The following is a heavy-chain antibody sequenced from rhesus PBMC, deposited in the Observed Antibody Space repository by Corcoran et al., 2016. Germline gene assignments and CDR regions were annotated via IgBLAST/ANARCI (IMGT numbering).Heavy chain of an antibody. CDR1: GGSISDSYR. CDR3: ARHEDIAAAGRFDV. V-gene: IGHV4S10*01. CDR2: IYGSSTST. Sequence: QVQLQESGPGVVKPSETLSLTCAVSGGSISDSYRWSWIRQPPGKALEWIGYIYGSSTSTNYNPSLKSRVTISIDTSKNQFSLKLSSVTAADTAVYYCARHEDIAAAGRFDVWGPGVLVTVSS. D-gene: IGHD6-25*01. J-gene: IGHJ5-1*01.